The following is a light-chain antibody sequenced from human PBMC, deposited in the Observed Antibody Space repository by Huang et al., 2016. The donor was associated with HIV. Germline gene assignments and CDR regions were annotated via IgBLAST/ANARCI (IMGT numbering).Light chain of an antibody. CDR2: GAS. J-gene: IGKJ2*01. CDR1: QSVSSN. CDR3: QQYNNWPLS. V-gene: IGKV3-15*01. Sequence: EIVMTQSPATLSVSPGERATLSCRASQSVSSNLAWYQQKPGQAPRLLIHGASTRAPGIPARFSGSGSGTDFTLTVSSLQSEDFAVYYCQQYNNWPLSFGQGTKLEIK.